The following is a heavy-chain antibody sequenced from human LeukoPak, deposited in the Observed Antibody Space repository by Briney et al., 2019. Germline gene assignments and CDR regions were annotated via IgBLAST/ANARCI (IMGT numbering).Heavy chain of an antibody. D-gene: IGHD3-9*01. V-gene: IGHV4-39*01. Sequence: SETLSLTCTVSGGSISSSSYYWGWIRQPPGKGLEWIGSVYYSGSTYYNVTLKSRVTISVYTSKSQFSLKLSSVTAADTAVYYCARQSLKHYDILTGWFNSYYYSYMDVWGKGTTVTISS. J-gene: IGHJ6*03. CDR3: ARQSLKHYDILTGWFNSYYYSYMDV. CDR2: VYYSGST. CDR1: GGSISSSSYY.